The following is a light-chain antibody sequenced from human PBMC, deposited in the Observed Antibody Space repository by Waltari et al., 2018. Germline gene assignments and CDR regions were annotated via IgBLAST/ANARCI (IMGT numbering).Light chain of an antibody. CDR1: QSVDTN. J-gene: IGKJ2*01. CDR2: DAS. Sequence: EIVMTQSPVTLSVSPGDRATLSCRTSQSVDTNLARYQQKPGQAPRLLIYDASTRAPGIPARFSGSGSGTEFTLTISSLQSEDFAVYYCQQYDDWPLFGQGTRLEI. CDR3: QQYDDWPL. V-gene: IGKV3-15*01.